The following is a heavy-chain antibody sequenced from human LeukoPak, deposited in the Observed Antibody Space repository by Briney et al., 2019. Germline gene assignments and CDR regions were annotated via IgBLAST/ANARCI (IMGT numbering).Heavy chain of an antibody. CDR1: GFTFSSYG. J-gene: IGHJ4*02. Sequence: PGRSLRLSCAASGFTFSSYGMHWVRQAPGKGLEWVAVISYDGSHKYYADSVKGRFTISRDNSKNTLYLQMNSLRAEDTAVYYCVRGIDTTGYFNYWGQGTLVTVSS. V-gene: IGHV3-30*03. CDR3: VRGIDTTGYFNY. CDR2: ISYDGSHK. D-gene: IGHD3-22*01.